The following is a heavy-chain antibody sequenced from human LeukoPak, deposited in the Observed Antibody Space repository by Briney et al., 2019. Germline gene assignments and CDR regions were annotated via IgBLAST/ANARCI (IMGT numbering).Heavy chain of an antibody. CDR3: ARSGDSSAYFGS. J-gene: IGHJ4*02. V-gene: IGHV4-59*11. D-gene: IGHD3-22*01. CDR1: GVPISSHY. CDR2: IYYDGTT. Sequence: SETLSLTCTVSGVPISSHYWSWSRQPPGKGLELIGNIYYDGTTNYNPSLRSRITISIDTSRNQFSLRLSSVTTADSAMHYCARSGDSSAYFGSWGEGTLVAVSS.